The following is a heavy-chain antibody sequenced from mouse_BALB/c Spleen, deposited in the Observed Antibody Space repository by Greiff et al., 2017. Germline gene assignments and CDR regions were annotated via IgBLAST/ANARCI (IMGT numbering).Heavy chain of an antibody. CDR2: ISDGGSYT. CDR1: GFTFSDYY. D-gene: IGHD2-4*01. CDR3: ARERGYDYGAMDY. Sequence: EVKLMESGGGLVKPGGSLKLSCAASGFTFSDYYMYWVRQTPEKRLEWVATISDGGSYTYYPDSVKGRFTISRDNAKNNLYLQMSSLKSEDTAMYYCARERGYDYGAMDYWGQGTSVTVSS. J-gene: IGHJ4*01. V-gene: IGHV5-4*02.